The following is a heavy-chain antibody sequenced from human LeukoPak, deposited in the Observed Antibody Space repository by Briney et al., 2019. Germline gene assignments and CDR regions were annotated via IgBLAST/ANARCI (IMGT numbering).Heavy chain of an antibody. CDR3: AIGTSYLVISSQEYYFDY. D-gene: IGHD2-21*01. J-gene: IGHJ4*02. Sequence: ASVKVSCKVSGYTLTELSMHWVRQAPGKGLEWMGGFDPEDGETIYAQKFQGRVTMTEDTSTDTAYMELSSLRSEDTAVYYCAIGTSYLVISSQEYYFDYWGQGTLVTVSS. CDR1: GYTLTELS. V-gene: IGHV1-24*01. CDR2: FDPEDGET.